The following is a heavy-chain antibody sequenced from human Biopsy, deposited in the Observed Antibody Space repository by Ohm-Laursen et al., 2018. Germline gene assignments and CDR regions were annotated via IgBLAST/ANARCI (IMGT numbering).Heavy chain of an antibody. Sequence: ASVNVSCKASGYTFTGQYLHWVRQVPGQGLEWMGWINPHSGTTKFAQDFQGRVTMTRDTSITTAYMELRRLRSDDPAVYYCAKGQDLRGGAEYFQHWGQGALVTVSS. D-gene: IGHD2-15*01. J-gene: IGHJ1*01. CDR2: INPHSGTT. V-gene: IGHV1-2*02. CDR1: GYTFTGQY. CDR3: AKGQDLRGGAEYFQH.